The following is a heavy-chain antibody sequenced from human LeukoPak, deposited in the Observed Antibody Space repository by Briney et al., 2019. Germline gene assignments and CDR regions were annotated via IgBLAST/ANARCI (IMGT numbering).Heavy chain of an antibody. CDR1: GFTFSSYA. V-gene: IGHV3-30*04. D-gene: IGHD3-9*01. Sequence: PGRSLRLSCAASGFTFSSYAMHWVRQAPGKGLEWVAVISYDGSNKYYADSVKGRFTISRDNAKNSLYLQMNSLRAEDTAVYYCASPPFDWVDWGQGTLVTVSS. J-gene: IGHJ4*02. CDR2: ISYDGSNK. CDR3: ASPPFDWVD.